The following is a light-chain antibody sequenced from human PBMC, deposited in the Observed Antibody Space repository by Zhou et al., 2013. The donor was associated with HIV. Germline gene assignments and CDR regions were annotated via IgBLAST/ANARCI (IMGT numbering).Light chain of an antibody. J-gene: IGKJ1*01. CDR1: LGIRNY. V-gene: IGKV1-9*01. Sequence: DIQVTQSPSFLSAYVGDTVTITCRASLGIRNYMAWYQVKPGKAPKLVISGASTLPSGVPSRFSGSGFGTVFTLTISSLQPDDFASYYCQQYDTYWTFGQGTKVEIK. CDR3: QQYDTYWT. CDR2: GAS.